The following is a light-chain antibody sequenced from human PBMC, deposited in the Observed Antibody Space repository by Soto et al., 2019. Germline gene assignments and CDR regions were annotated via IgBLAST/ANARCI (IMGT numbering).Light chain of an antibody. V-gene: IGLV2-14*01. Sequence: QSALTQPASVSGSPGQSITISCTGTSSDVGGYNYFSWYQQHPGKAPKLMIYDVSNRPSGVSNRFSGSKSGNTASLTISGLQAEDEADYYCSSYTSSSFYVFGTGTKLTVL. CDR2: DVS. CDR1: SSDVGGYNY. CDR3: SSYTSSSFYV. J-gene: IGLJ1*01.